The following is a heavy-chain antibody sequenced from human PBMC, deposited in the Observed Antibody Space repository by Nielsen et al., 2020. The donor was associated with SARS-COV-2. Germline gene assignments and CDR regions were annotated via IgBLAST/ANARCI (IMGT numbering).Heavy chain of an antibody. Sequence: SETLSLTCTVAGGSISSYYWSWIRQLPGKGLEWIGYIYYSGSTNYNPPLKSRVTISVDTSKNQFSLKLGSVTAADTAVYYCARLVVVVPSRSYYGSGTSGGNWFDSWGQGTLVTVSS. CDR1: GGSISSYY. V-gene: IGHV4-59*08. CDR2: IYYSGST. J-gene: IGHJ5*01. CDR3: ARLVVVVPSRSYYGSGTSGGNWFDS. D-gene: IGHD3-10*01.